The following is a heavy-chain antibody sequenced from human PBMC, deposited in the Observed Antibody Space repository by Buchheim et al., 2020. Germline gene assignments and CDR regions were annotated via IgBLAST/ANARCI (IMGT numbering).Heavy chain of an antibody. CDR2: ISSSSSTI. CDR1: GFTFSSYS. CDR3: ARDPSSGWPVTPNCFDY. Sequence: EVQLVESGGGLVQPGGSLRLSCAASGFTFSSYSMNWVRQAPGKGLEWVSYISSSSSTIYYADSVKGRFTISRDNAKNSLYLQMNSLRAEDTAVYYCARDPSSGWPVTPNCFDYWGQGTL. J-gene: IGHJ4*02. D-gene: IGHD6-19*01. V-gene: IGHV3-48*01.